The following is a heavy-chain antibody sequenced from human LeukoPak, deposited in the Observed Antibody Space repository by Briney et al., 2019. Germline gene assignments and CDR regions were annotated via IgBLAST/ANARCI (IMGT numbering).Heavy chain of an antibody. D-gene: IGHD6-19*01. CDR3: ARGGYSSDWSQKFPFDY. CDR2: GST. CDR1: GGSISSYY. Sequence: SETPSLTCTVSGGSISSYYWSWIRQPPGKGLEWIGGSTNYNPSLKSRVTISVDTSKNQFSLKLSSVTAADTAVYYCARGGYSSDWSQKFPFDYWGQGTLVTVSS. V-gene: IGHV4-4*09. J-gene: IGHJ4*02.